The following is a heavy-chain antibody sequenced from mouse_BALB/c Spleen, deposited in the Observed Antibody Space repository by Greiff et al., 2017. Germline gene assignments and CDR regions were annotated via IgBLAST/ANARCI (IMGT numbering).Heavy chain of an antibody. CDR1: GFAFSSYD. V-gene: IGHV5-12-1*01. CDR3: ARQGDGYYFFAY. J-gene: IGHJ3*01. D-gene: IGHD2-3*01. CDR2: ISSGGGST. Sequence: EVHLVESGGGLVKPGGSLKLSCAASGFAFSSYDMSWVRQTPEKRLEWVAYISSGGGSTYYPDTVKGRFTISRDNAKNTLYLQMSSLKSEDTAMYYCARQGDGYYFFAYWGQGTLVTVSA.